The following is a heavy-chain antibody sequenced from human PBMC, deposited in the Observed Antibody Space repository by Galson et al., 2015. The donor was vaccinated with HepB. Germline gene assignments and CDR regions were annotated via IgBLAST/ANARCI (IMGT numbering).Heavy chain of an antibody. CDR3: ARDITIENIIMDV. D-gene: IGHD3-3*01. CDR1: GCTFTKYA. V-gene: IGHV7-4-1*02. CDR2: IHTNTGNP. J-gene: IGHJ6*02. Sequence: SVKVSCKASGCTFTKYAVNWVRQAPGQGLEWMGWIHTNTGNPTYAQGFTGRFVFSLDTSVSTAYLQISSLRAEDTAVYFCARDITIENIIMDVWGQGTTVTVSS.